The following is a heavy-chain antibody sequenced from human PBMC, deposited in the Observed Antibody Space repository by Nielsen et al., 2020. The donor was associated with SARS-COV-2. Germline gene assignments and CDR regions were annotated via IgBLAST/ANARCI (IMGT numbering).Heavy chain of an antibody. CDR3: AKGLASPYYYYGIDV. Sequence: GESLKISCAASGFTFSSYAMSWVRQAPGKGLEWVSAISGSGGSTYYADSVKGRFTISRDNSKNTLYLQMNSLRAEDTAVYYCAKGLASPYYYYGIDVWGQGTTVTVSS. CDR2: ISGSGGST. D-gene: IGHD6-6*01. J-gene: IGHJ6*02. V-gene: IGHV3-23*01. CDR1: GFTFSSYA.